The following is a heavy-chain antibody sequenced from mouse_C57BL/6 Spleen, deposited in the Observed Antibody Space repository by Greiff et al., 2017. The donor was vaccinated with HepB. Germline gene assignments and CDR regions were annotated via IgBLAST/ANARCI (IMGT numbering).Heavy chain of an antibody. D-gene: IGHD1-1*01. J-gene: IGHJ3*01. CDR1: GYTFTSYW. CDR2: IYPGSGST. Sequence: QVQLQQPGAELVKPGASVKMSCKASGYTFTSYWITWVKQRPGQGLEWIGDIYPGSGSTNYNEKFKSKATLTVDTSSSTAYMQLSSLTSEDSAVYYCARETYGSSYLWFAYWGQGTLFTVSA. CDR3: ARETYGSSYLWFAY. V-gene: IGHV1-55*01.